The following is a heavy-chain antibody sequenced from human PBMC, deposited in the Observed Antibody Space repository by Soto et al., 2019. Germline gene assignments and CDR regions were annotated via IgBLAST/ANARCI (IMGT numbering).Heavy chain of an antibody. D-gene: IGHD3-22*01. CDR2: ISFSGVSL. V-gene: IGHV3-23*01. CDR3: GRDDSPSASKYYYYHGMDV. CDR1: GFAFGKYA. J-gene: IGHJ6*04. Sequence: DVQLLESGGDLVPPGGSLRLTCTASGFAFGKYAMSWVRQVPGRGLQWVATISFSGVSLHYADSVEGRFTISRDNSRSTLYLQMDTLRAEDTAVYFCGRDDSPSASKYYYYHGMDVWGEGTTVIVSS.